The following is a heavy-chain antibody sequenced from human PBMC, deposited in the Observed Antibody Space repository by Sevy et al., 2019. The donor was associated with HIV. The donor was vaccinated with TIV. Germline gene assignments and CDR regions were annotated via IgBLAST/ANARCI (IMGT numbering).Heavy chain of an antibody. V-gene: IGHV3-9*01. J-gene: IGHJ5*02. Sequence: GGSLRLSCAASGFTFDDYAMHWVRQAPGKGLEWVSGISWNCGSIGDADSVKGRFTISRDNAKNSLYLQMNSLRAEDTALYYCAKSPRYDILTGSFDPWGQGTLVTVSS. CDR2: ISWNCGSI. CDR3: AKSPRYDILTGSFDP. CDR1: GFTFDDYA. D-gene: IGHD3-9*01.